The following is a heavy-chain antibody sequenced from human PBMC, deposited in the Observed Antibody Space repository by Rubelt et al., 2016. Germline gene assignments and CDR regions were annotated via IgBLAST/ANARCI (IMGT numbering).Heavy chain of an antibody. V-gene: IGHV3-30-3*02. Sequence: GFTFSSYAMHWVHQAPGKGLEWVAVISYDGSNKYYADSVKGRFTISRDNSKNTLYLQMNSLRAEDTAVYYCAKLTPIFGVVIRSGMDVWGQGTTVTVSS. CDR3: AKLTPIFGVVIRSGMDV. J-gene: IGHJ6*02. D-gene: IGHD3-3*01. CDR1: GFTFSSYA. CDR2: ISYDGSNK.